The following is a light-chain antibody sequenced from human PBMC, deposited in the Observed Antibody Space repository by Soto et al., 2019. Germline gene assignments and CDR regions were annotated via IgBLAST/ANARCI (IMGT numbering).Light chain of an antibody. CDR3: QQYNNWPWT. V-gene: IGKV3-11*01. CDR1: RSVSSY. J-gene: IGKJ1*01. CDR2: DAS. Sequence: EIVLTQSPATLSLSPGERATLSCRASRSVSSYLAWYQQKPGQAPRLLIYDASNRATGIPARFSGSGSETDFTLTISSLEPEDFAVYYCQQYNNWPWTFGQGTKVDIK.